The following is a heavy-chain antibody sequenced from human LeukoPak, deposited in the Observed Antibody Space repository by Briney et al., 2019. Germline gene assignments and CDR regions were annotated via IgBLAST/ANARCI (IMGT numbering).Heavy chain of an antibody. J-gene: IGHJ5*02. CDR3: ARTRGVPYGDYLNDH. V-gene: IGHV4-39*07. Sequence: SETLSLTCSVSGGSTSSSAHYWAWIRQPPGKGLEWIGSINYRRGTYYNPSLKSRLTISVDTSKNQFSLKLSSVTAADTAVYYRARTRGVPYGDYLNDHWGQGTLVTVSS. CDR1: GGSTSSSAHY. CDR2: INYRRGT. D-gene: IGHD4-17*01.